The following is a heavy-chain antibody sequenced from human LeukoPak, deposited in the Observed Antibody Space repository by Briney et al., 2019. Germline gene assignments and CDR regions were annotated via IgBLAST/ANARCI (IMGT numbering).Heavy chain of an antibody. V-gene: IGHV3-30*04. CDR3: ARSYYDYGDFKDDY. Sequence: GGSLRLSCAASGFTFSSYAMHWVRQAPGKGLEWVAVISYDASNKYYADSVKGRFTISRDNSKNTLYLQMNSLRAEDTAVYYCARSYYDYGDFKDDYWGQRTLVTASS. J-gene: IGHJ4*02. CDR1: GFTFSSYA. CDR2: ISYDASNK. D-gene: IGHD4-17*01.